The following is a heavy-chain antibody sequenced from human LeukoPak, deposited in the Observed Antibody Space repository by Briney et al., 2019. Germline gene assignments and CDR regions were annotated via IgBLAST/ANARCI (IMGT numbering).Heavy chain of an antibody. D-gene: IGHD2-15*01. J-gene: IGHJ5*02. V-gene: IGHV5-51*01. CDR1: GYSINNYW. CDR2: IYPADSDI. CDR3: ARQEYCSGGSCYTWFDP. Sequence: GESLKISCKGSGYSINNYWIGWLRQMPGKGLEWMGIIYPADSDIRYSPSFQGQVTISADKSISTAYLQWSSLKASDTAMYYCARQEYCSGGSCYTWFDPWGQGTLVTVSS.